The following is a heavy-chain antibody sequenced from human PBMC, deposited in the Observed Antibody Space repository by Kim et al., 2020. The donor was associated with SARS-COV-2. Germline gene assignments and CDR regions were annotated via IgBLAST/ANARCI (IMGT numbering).Heavy chain of an antibody. CDR2: IKGKPNNYAT. CDR3: TGTGRVPFDI. V-gene: IGHV3-73*01. CDR1: GFNFSASA. J-gene: IGHJ3*02. Sequence: LSLTCAASGFNFSASAVHWVRQASGKGLEWVGRIKGKPNNYATAYVVSVKGRFTISRDDSQNMAYLQMNSLKTEDTAVYYCTGTGRVPFDIWGQGTMVTGSS. D-gene: IGHD1-1*01.